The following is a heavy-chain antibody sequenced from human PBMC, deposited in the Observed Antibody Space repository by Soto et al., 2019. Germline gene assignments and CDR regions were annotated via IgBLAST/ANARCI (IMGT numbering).Heavy chain of an antibody. CDR1: GDSIGSVDYY. J-gene: IGHJ4*02. D-gene: IGHD6-13*01. CDR3: ARDCKRHSSPPGALGN. CDR2: IYYSGNT. Sequence: SETLSLPCTVSGDSIGSVDYYWSWIRQPPGKGLEWIGCIYYSGNTYYNPSLKRRVSISVDTSKNQFSLQLSSVTVADTAVYYCARDCKRHSSPPGALGNWGLGTLVT. V-gene: IGHV4-30-4*01.